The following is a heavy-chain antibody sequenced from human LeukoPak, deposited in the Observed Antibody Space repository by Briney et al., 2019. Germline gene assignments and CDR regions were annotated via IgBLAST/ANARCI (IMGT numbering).Heavy chain of an antibody. CDR2: INSDGGST. D-gene: IGHD1-7*01. V-gene: IGHV3-74*01. Sequence: PGGSLRLSCAASGFTFSSYWMHWVRQGPGKGPVWVSRINSDGGSTSYADSVKGRFTISRDNAKNTLYLQMNSLRAEDTAVYYCARDQERLGNYIGFWGQGTLVTVSS. CDR3: ARDQERLGNYIGF. CDR1: GFTFSSYW. J-gene: IGHJ4*02.